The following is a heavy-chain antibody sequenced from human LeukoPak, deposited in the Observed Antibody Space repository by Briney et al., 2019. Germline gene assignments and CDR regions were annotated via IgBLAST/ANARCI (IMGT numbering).Heavy chain of an antibody. CDR2: INTDGSST. V-gene: IGHV3-74*01. J-gene: IGHJ4*02. Sequence: GGSLRLSCAASGFTFSSYWMHWVRQAPGKGLVWVSRINTDGSSTSYADSVKGRFTISRDNAKNTLYLQMNSLRAEDTAVYYCARVGPAADRIFDYWGQGTLVTVSS. D-gene: IGHD2-2*01. CDR1: GFTFSSYW. CDR3: ARVGPAADRIFDY.